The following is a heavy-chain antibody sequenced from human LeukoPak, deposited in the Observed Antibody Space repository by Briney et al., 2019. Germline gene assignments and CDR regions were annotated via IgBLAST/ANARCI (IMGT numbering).Heavy chain of an antibody. J-gene: IGHJ4*02. Sequence: SETLSLTCAVSGGSISNGGYSWSWIRQPPGKGLEWIGYIYYSGSTYYNPSLKSRVTISVDRSKNQFSLKLSSVTAADTAVYYSARAPATNGDYSADYWGQGTLVTVSS. V-gene: IGHV4-30-2*01. D-gene: IGHD4-17*01. CDR1: GGSISNGGYS. CDR2: IYYSGST. CDR3: ARAPATNGDYSADY.